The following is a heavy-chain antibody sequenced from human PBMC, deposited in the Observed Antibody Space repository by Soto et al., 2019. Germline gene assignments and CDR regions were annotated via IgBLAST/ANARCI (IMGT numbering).Heavy chain of an antibody. CDR2: ISAYNGNT. J-gene: IGHJ5*02. Sequence: ASVKVSCKASGYTFTSYGISWVRQAPGQGLEWMGWISAYNGNTNYAQKLQGRVTMTTDTSTSTAYMELRSLRSDDTAVYYCARVPPVDIPHPDNWFDPWGQGTLVTVSS. V-gene: IGHV1-18*04. CDR3: ARVPPVDIPHPDNWFDP. D-gene: IGHD6-19*01. CDR1: GYTFTSYG.